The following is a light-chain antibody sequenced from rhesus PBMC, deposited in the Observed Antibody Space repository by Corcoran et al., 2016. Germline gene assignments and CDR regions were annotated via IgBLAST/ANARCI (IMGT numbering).Light chain of an antibody. J-gene: IGKJ3*01. V-gene: IGKV1-22*01. CDR2: KAS. Sequence: DIQMTQSPSSLSASGGDTVTITCRASQSISRWVDWYQQKPGKAPKLLVFKASSLQSGVPSRFSGRGTGTDFPLPLSSLQPPAVPTYYCPHCSGLPFTFRPETKLDIK. CDR1: QSISRW. CDR3: PHCSGLPFT.